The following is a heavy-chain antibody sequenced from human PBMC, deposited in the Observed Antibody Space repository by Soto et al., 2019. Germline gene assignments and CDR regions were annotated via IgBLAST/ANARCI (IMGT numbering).Heavy chain of an antibody. CDR2: ISSKGGST. V-gene: IGHV3-64*01. D-gene: IGHD3-16*01. CDR1: GFTFSSYT. Sequence: EVQLVESGGGLVQPGGSLGLSCAASGFTFSSYTMHWVRQAPGKGLEYVSAISSKGGSTYYANSVKGRFTISRDNSKNTLYLQMGSLRAEDMAVYYCARGEPFDYWGQGTLVTVSS. CDR3: ARGEPFDY. J-gene: IGHJ4*02.